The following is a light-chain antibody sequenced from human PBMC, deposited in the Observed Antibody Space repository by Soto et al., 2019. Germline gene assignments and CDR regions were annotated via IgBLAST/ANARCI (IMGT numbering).Light chain of an antibody. V-gene: IGKV3-15*01. J-gene: IGKJ2*01. CDR1: QTIDNT. Sequence: EIVMTQSPATLSLSPGERATLSCRASQTIDNTLAWYQRKPGQAPRLLIYDASTRANGVPARFSGSGSGTDFTLTISRLQSEDFAVYYSKHYNDXPYTSGQGTKV. CDR3: KHYNDXPYT. CDR2: DAS.